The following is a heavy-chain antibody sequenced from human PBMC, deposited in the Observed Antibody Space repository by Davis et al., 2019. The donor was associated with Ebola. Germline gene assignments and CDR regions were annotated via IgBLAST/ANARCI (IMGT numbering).Heavy chain of an antibody. J-gene: IGHJ4*02. CDR2: IDPSGGTT. CDR3: AGSGVTVWASDF. CDR1: GGTFISYA. D-gene: IGHD2-21*02. V-gene: IGHV1-46*01. Sequence: ASVKVSCKASGGTFISYAISWVRQAPGQGLEWMGSIDPSGGTTIYAQRFQGKVTMTRDTSTSTVYVDLSSLRSEDTAVYYCAGSGVTVWASDFWGQGTLVTVSS.